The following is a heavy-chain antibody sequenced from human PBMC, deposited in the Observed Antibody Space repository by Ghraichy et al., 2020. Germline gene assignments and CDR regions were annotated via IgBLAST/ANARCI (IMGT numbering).Heavy chain of an antibody. D-gene: IGHD3-3*01. Sequence: SETLSPTCTVSGGSISSSSYYWGWIRQPPGKGLEWIGSIYYSGSTYYNPSLKSRVTISVDTSKNQFSLKLSSVTAADTAVYYCASGPRSDYFHYWGQGTLVTVSS. CDR2: IYYSGST. CDR3: ASGPRSDYFHY. J-gene: IGHJ4*02. V-gene: IGHV4-39*01. CDR1: GGSISSSSYY.